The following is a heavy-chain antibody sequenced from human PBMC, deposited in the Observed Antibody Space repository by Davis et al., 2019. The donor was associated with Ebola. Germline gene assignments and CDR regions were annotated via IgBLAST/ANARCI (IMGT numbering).Heavy chain of an antibody. V-gene: IGHV5-51*06. Sequence: GESLKISCKGSGYNFAIYWIGWVRQMPGKGLEWMGLIYPGDSDTRYCPSFQGQVTISVDKSTSTAYLQWSSLKASDTAMYYCARVRNKQLVGSDYWGQGTLVTVSS. D-gene: IGHD6-6*01. CDR3: ARVRNKQLVGSDY. CDR2: IYPGDSDT. CDR1: GYNFAIYW. J-gene: IGHJ4*02.